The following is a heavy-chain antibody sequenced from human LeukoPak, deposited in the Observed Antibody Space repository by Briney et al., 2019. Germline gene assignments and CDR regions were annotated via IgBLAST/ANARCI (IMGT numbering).Heavy chain of an antibody. CDR1: GGSISSYY. D-gene: IGHD1-26*01. Sequence: RPSDTLSLTCTVSGGSISSYYGSWLRQPAGKGLEWLGRIYTSGSTNYNPSLKSRVTISVDTSKHQFSLKLSSVSAADTAVYYCAMDRSIYSGSYISFDYWGQGTLVTVSS. J-gene: IGHJ4*02. CDR2: IYTSGST. CDR3: AMDRSIYSGSYISFDY. V-gene: IGHV4-4*07.